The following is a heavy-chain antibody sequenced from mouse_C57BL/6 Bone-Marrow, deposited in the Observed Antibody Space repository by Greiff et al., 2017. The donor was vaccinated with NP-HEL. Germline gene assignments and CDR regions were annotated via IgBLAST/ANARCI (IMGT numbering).Heavy chain of an antibody. J-gene: IGHJ1*03. CDR2: IHPNSGST. Sequence: VKLQQPGAELVKPGASVKLSCKASGYTFTSYWMHWVKQRPGQGLEWIGMIHPNSGSTNYNEKFKSKATLTVDKSSSTAYMQLSSLTSEDSAVYYCASSTVVATRWYFDVWGTGTTVTVSS. CDR1: GYTFTSYW. D-gene: IGHD1-1*01. CDR3: ASSTVVATRWYFDV. V-gene: IGHV1-64*01.